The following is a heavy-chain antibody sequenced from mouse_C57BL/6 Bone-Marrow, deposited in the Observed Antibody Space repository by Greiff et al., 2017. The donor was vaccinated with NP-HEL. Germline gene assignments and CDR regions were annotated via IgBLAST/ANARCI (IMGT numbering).Heavy chain of an antibody. CDR2: IWSGGST. J-gene: IGHJ1*03. D-gene: IGHD4-1*01. V-gene: IGHV2-2*01. Sequence: QVQLQQSGPGLVQPSQSLSITCTVSGFSLTSYGVHWVRQSPGKGLEWLGVIWSGGSTDYNAAFISRLSISKDNSKSQVFFKMNSLQADDTAIYYCARRGTGTFYWYFDVWGTGTTVTVSS. CDR1: GFSLTSYG. CDR3: ARRGTGTFYWYFDV.